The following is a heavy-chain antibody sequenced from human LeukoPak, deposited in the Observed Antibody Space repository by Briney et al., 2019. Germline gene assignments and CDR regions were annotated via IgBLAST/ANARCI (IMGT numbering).Heavy chain of an antibody. Sequence: ASVKVSCKASGGTFSSYAISWVRQAPGQGLEWMGRIIPILGIANYAQKFQGRVTITADKSTSTAYMELSSLRSEDTAVYYCARDVARYYFDYWGQGTLVTVSS. CDR3: ARDVARYYFDY. V-gene: IGHV1-69*04. CDR2: IIPILGIA. CDR1: GGTFSSYA. J-gene: IGHJ4*02. D-gene: IGHD4-17*01.